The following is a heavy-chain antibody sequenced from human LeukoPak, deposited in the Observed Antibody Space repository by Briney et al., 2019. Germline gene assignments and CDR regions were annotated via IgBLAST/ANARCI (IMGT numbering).Heavy chain of an antibody. J-gene: IGHJ5*02. D-gene: IGHD6-13*01. Sequence: GGSLRLSCVASGFTFSSYSMNWVRQAPGKGLEWVSSISSSSRYIYYADSVKGRFTISRDNAKNSLYLQMNSLRAEDTAVYYCARDQAKTKSIAAAGTINWFDPWGQGTLVTVSS. CDR3: ARDQAKTKSIAAAGTINWFDP. V-gene: IGHV3-21*01. CDR1: GFTFSSYS. CDR2: ISSSSRYI.